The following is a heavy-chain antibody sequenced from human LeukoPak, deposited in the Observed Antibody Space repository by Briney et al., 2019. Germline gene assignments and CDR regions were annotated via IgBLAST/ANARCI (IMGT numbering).Heavy chain of an antibody. CDR2: ISSSSSYI. CDR1: GFTFSSYS. V-gene: IGHV3-21*01. J-gene: IGHJ4*02. CDR3: ARDRKRFLEWLLSGNCFDY. D-gene: IGHD3-3*01. Sequence: GGSLRLSCAASGFTFSSYSMNWVRQAPGKGLEWVSSISSSSSYIYYADSVKGRFTISRDNAKNSLYLQMNSLRAEDTAVYYCARDRKRFLEWLLSGNCFDYWGQGTLVTVSS.